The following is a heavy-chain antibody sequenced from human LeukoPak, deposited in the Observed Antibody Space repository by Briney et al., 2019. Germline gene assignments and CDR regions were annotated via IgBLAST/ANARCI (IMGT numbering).Heavy chain of an antibody. CDR2: IYYSGTN. CDR1: GGSISSSSYS. V-gene: IGHV4-39*01. Sequence: PSETLSLTCTVSGGSISSSSYSWGWIRQPPGKGLEGIGSIYYSGTNYYNPSLESRVNISVNACKIQCTLKIDSVAATDTAVYFCARLRFDFWSGYTHPYFDYWGQGTLVTVSS. J-gene: IGHJ4*02. D-gene: IGHD3-3*01. CDR3: ARLRFDFWSGYTHPYFDY.